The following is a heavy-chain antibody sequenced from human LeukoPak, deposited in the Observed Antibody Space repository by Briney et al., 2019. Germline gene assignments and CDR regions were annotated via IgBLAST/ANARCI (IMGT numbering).Heavy chain of an antibody. V-gene: IGHV4-30-4*08. CDR1: GGSISSGDYY. J-gene: IGHJ4*02. D-gene: IGHD6-13*01. CDR2: IYYSGSN. CDR3: ARGLAAAGTEDY. Sequence: SQTLSLTCTVSGGSISSGDYYWSWIRQPPGKGLEWIGYIYYSGSNYYNPSLKSRVTISVDTSKNQFSLKLSSVTAADTAVYYCARGLAAAGTEDYWGQGTLVTVSS.